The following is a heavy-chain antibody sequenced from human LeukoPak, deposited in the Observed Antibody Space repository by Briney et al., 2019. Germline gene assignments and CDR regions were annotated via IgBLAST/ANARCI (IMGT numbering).Heavy chain of an antibody. CDR2: INPGGGST. V-gene: IGHV1-46*01. Sequence: ASVKVSCKAFGDTFSGYYIHWVRLAPGQGLEWMGIINPGGGSTTYALKFQGRFTMTRDTSTNTIYMELSSLTSEDTAVYYCARMGSAVTSGQMLPDAFDIWGQGTMVTVSS. CDR3: ARMGSAVTSGQMLPDAFDI. CDR1: GDTFSGYY. D-gene: IGHD4-17*01. J-gene: IGHJ3*02.